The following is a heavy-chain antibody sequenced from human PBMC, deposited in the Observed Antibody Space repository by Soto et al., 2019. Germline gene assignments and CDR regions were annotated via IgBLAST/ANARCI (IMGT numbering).Heavy chain of an antibody. J-gene: IGHJ4*02. CDR3: AHSNCSSGRCHALGLAY. CDR1: GFSLSASGVG. D-gene: IGHD2-2*01. CDR2: IYWDDDK. Sequence: QITLKESGPRLVKPTQTLTLTCTFSGFSLSASGVGVGWIRQPPGKALEWLALIYWDDDKRYSPSLKSRLTITKDTSKNQVVLTMTNMDPVDTATYFCAHSNCSSGRCHALGLAYWGQGTLVTVSS. V-gene: IGHV2-5*02.